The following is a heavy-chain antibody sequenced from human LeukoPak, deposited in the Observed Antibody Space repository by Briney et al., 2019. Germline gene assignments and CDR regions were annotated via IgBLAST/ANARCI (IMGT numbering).Heavy chain of an antibody. V-gene: IGHV1-18*03. J-gene: IGHJ5*02. D-gene: IGHD6-19*01. Sequence: GASVNVSSKASGYTFIAYGISWVRQAPGQGREWMGWIYTYNGNANYAEHLQGRVTLTSDSSTTTVYMELRNLTSDDMAVYYCARDSSPVAGVGLSWGQGTLVTVSS. CDR1: GYTFIAYG. CDR3: ARDSSPVAGVGLS. CDR2: IYTYNGNA.